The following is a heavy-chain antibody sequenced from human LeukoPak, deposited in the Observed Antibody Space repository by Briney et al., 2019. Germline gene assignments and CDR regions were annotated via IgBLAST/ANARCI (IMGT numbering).Heavy chain of an antibody. Sequence: GGSLRLSCAASGFTFSSYAISWVRQAPGKGLEWVANIRQDGSAKYYVDSVKGRFTISRDNAKNSLYLQMDSLRAEDTAVYYCVSVYLDAWGQGATVTVSS. CDR3: VSVYLDA. CDR2: IRQDGSAK. V-gene: IGHV3-7*02. CDR1: GFTFSSYA. J-gene: IGHJ6*02. D-gene: IGHD3-16*02.